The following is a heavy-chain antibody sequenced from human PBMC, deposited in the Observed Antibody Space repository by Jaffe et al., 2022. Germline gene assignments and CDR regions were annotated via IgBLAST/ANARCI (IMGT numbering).Heavy chain of an antibody. D-gene: IGHD4-17*01. CDR1: GFTFSSYA. V-gene: IGHV3-23*01. CDR3: AKRDADYGTEDY. J-gene: IGHJ4*02. Sequence: EVQLLESGGGLVQPGGSLRLSCAASGFTFSSYAMSWVRQAPGRGLEWVSVITISGGRTQYADSVKGRFTISRDNSKNTLYLQMNSLRVEDTALYYCAKRDADYGTEDYWGQGTLVTVSS. CDR2: ITISGGRT.